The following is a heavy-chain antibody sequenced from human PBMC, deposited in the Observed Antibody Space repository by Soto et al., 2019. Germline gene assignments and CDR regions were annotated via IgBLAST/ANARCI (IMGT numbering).Heavy chain of an antibody. J-gene: IGHJ6*02. CDR3: ARDEYYDFWSGSGRALYGMDV. Sequence: PGGSLRLSCAASGFTFSSYSMNWVRQAPGKGLEWVSSISSSSSYIYYADSVKGRFTISRDNAKNSLYLQMNSLRAEDTAVYYCARDEYYDFWSGSGRALYGMDVWGQGTTVTVSS. CDR2: ISSSSSYI. V-gene: IGHV3-21*01. CDR1: GFTFSSYS. D-gene: IGHD3-3*01.